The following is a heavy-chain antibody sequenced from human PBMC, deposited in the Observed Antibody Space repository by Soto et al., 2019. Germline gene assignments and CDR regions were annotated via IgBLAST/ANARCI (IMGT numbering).Heavy chain of an antibody. Sequence: ASVTGSCKASGYTFTSDYMHWVRQAPGQGLEWMGIINPSGGSTSYAQKFQGRVTMTRDTSTSTVYMELSSLRSEDTAVYYCARSVTRRPYFQHWGQGTLVTVSS. V-gene: IGHV1-46*01. CDR1: GYTFTSDY. J-gene: IGHJ1*01. CDR3: ARSVTRRPYFQH. D-gene: IGHD4-17*01. CDR2: INPSGGST.